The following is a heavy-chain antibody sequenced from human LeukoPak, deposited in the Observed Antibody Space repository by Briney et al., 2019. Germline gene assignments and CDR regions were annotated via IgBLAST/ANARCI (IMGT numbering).Heavy chain of an antibody. V-gene: IGHV1-2*06. CDR1: GYTFTGYY. J-gene: IGHJ3*02. Sequence: GASVKVSCKASGYTFTGYYMHWVRQAPGQGLEWMGRINPNSGGTNYAQNFQGRVTMTRDTSISTAYMDLSRLTSDDTAVYYCASPDCSSTSCLNAFDIWGQGTMVTVSS. CDR2: INPNSGGT. CDR3: ASPDCSSTSCLNAFDI. D-gene: IGHD2-2*01.